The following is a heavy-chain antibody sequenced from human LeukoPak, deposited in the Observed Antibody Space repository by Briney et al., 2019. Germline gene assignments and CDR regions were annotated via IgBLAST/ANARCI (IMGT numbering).Heavy chain of an antibody. CDR2: IKQDGSEK. V-gene: IGHV3-7*01. CDR1: GFTFSTYW. Sequence: GGSLRLSCAASGFTFSTYWMTWVRQAPGEGLEWVANIKQDGSEKNYVDSVKGRFTISRDNAKNSLYLQINSLTGEDTAVYYCATEVGICSGGSCYFRCDYWGRGTLVTVSS. D-gene: IGHD2-15*01. CDR3: ATEVGICSGGSCYFRCDY. J-gene: IGHJ4*02.